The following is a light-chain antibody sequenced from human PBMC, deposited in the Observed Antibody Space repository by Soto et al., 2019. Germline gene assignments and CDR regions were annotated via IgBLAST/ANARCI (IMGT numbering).Light chain of an antibody. V-gene: IGKV3-20*01. CDR3: QQYGSSLLT. CDR1: QSVSSSY. J-gene: IGKJ4*01. CDR2: GAS. Sequence: EIVLTQSPGTLSLSPGERATLSCRASQSVSSSYLTWYQQKPGQAPRLLIDGASSRAAGIPDRFSGSRSGTDFTPTISRLEPEDFAVYYCQQYGSSLLTFGGGTKVEIK.